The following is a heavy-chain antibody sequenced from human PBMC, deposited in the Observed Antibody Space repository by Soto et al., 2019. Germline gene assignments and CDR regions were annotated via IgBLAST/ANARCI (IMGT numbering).Heavy chain of an antibody. CDR1: GYTFTGYY. CDR3: ARARKEYCSSTSCYIFDY. Sequence: GASVKVSCKASGYTFTGYYMHWVRQAPGQGLEWMGWINPNSGGTNYAQKFQGWVTMTRDTSISTAYMELSRLRSDDTAVYYCARARKEYCSSTSCYIFDYWGQGTLVTVS. V-gene: IGHV1-2*04. J-gene: IGHJ4*02. CDR2: INPNSGGT. D-gene: IGHD2-2*02.